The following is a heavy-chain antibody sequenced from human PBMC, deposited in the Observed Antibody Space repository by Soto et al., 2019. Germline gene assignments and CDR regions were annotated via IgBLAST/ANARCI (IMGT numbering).Heavy chain of an antibody. J-gene: IGHJ6*02. V-gene: IGHV4-30-4*01. CDR3: ARGLVIRPYYYHGMDV. D-gene: IGHD3-9*01. Sequence: QVQLQESGPGLVKPSQTLSLTCTVSGGSISSGDYFWSWIRQSPGRGLEWIGYISSIGSHYYNPSLKSRVSVSSDTSKNQFSLKLSSVTTTYMAVYYCARGLVIRPYYYHGMDVWGQGTTVTVSS. CDR1: GGSISSGDYF. CDR2: ISSIGSH.